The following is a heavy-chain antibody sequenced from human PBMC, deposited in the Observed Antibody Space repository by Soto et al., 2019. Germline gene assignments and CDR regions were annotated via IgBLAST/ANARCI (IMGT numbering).Heavy chain of an antibody. CDR2: IYYSGST. V-gene: IGHV4-39*02. CDR3: ARRVGKHVGFYVGCFFER. J-gene: IGHJ2*01. CDR1: RCSISSSSYY. D-gene: IGHD2-21*01. Sequence: KPSEPLSLTCTVSRCSISSSSYYWGLIRQPPGNGLDCIGSIYYSGSTYYNPSLKSLVTISVDTSKNHSSLKLSSVTPTDTAVYYCARRVGKHVGFYVGCFFERWGRGTMVRVS.